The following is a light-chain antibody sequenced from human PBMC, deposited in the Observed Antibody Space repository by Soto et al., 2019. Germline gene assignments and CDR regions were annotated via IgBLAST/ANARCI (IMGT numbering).Light chain of an antibody. CDR1: QSVSSN. Sequence: EMVMTQSPATLSVSPGERATLSLRASQSVSSNLAWYQHKPGQAPRLLIYAISNRATGIPDRFSGSGSGTDFTLTISSLEPEDFAVYYCQHYGQPPITFGQGTRLEIK. CDR3: QHYGQPPIT. J-gene: IGKJ5*01. CDR2: AIS. V-gene: IGKV3D-15*01.